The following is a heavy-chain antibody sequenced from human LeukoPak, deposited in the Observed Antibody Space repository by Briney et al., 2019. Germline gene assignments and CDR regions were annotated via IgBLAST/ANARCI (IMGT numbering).Heavy chain of an antibody. CDR3: ARRPYDSSGYYRDDAFDI. Sequence: GESLKISCKGSGYSFTSYWIGWVRQMPGKGLEWMGMIYPGDSDTRYSPSFQGQVTISADKSITTAYLQWSSLKASDTAMYYCARRPYDSSGYYRDDAFDIWGQGTMVTVSS. D-gene: IGHD3-22*01. J-gene: IGHJ3*02. V-gene: IGHV5-51*01. CDR1: GYSFTSYW. CDR2: IYPGDSDT.